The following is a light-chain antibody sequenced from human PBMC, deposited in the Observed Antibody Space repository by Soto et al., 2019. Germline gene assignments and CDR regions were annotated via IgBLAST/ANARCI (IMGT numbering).Light chain of an antibody. J-gene: IGLJ3*02. V-gene: IGLV2-23*01. CDR2: EGT. CDR1: SSDFGGYNV. Sequence: SVLTQPASVSASPGPSITISCSGTSSDFGGYNVVSWYQHHPGKAPKLIIYEGTRRPSGVSNPFSGSKSGNTASMTIFGILTEVEADYYGCSYAETRTLWVVFGGGTKVTV. CDR3: CSYAETRTLWVV.